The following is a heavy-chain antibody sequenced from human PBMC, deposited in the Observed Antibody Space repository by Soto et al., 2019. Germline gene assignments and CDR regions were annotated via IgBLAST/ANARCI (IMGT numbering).Heavy chain of an antibody. Sequence: QVQLQESGPGLVKPSETLSLTCTVSGGSVSSGRLYWSWIRQPPGKGLEWIGYIYYSGSTKYNSSLRSRVTISVDTSKNQFSLKLTYVTAADTAVYYCARSGSGSGWLGGQGTLVTVSS. CDR2: IYYSGST. J-gene: IGHJ4*02. CDR1: GGSVSSGRLY. D-gene: IGHD6-19*01. V-gene: IGHV4-61*01. CDR3: ARSGSGSGWL.